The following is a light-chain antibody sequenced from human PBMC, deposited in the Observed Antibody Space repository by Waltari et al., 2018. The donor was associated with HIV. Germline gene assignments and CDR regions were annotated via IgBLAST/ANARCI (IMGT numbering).Light chain of an antibody. Sequence: SYELTQPPSVSVSPGQTATITCPGDALPQQHAFWYQQRPGQAPLLLIYKDTERPSGIPERFSGSTSGATVTLTISGVQAEDEADYYCQSADSGGFHWVFGGGTKLTVL. CDR1: ALPQQH. J-gene: IGLJ3*02. CDR2: KDT. V-gene: IGLV3-25*03. CDR3: QSADSGGFHWV.